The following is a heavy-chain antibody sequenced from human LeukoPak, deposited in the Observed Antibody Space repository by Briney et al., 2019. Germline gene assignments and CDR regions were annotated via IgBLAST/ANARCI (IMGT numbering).Heavy chain of an antibody. D-gene: IGHD6-13*01. CDR1: GGTFSSYA. J-gene: IGHJ5*02. Sequence: ASVQVSCKASGGTFSSYAISWVRQAPGQGLEWMGGIIPIFGTANYAQKFQGRVTITADESTSTAYMELSSLRSEDTAVYYCARTSIAAAGTGWFDPWGQGTLVTVSS. CDR3: ARTSIAAAGTGWFDP. V-gene: IGHV1-69*13. CDR2: IIPIFGTA.